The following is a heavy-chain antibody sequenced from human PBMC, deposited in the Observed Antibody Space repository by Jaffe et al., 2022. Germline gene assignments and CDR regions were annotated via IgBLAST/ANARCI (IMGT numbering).Heavy chain of an antibody. V-gene: IGHV1-69*01. D-gene: IGHD2-15*01. CDR3: ARGGADRGYCSGGSCLKGSLLWYYMDV. Sequence: QVQLVQSGAEVKKPGSSVKVSCKASGGTFSSYAISWVRQAPGQGLEWMGGIIPIFGTANYAQKFQGRVTITADESTSTAYMELSSLRSEDTAVYYCARGGADRGYCSGGSCLKGSLLWYYMDVWGKGTTVTVSS. J-gene: IGHJ6*03. CDR2: IIPIFGTA. CDR1: GGTFSSYA.